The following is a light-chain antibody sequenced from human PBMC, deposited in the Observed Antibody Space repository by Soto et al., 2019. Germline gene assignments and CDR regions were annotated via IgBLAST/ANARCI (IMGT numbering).Light chain of an antibody. CDR3: QRGFT. J-gene: IGKJ3*01. CDR1: QRVSSNY. V-gene: IGKV3-20*01. CDR2: GAS. Sequence: EIVLTPSPGTLSLSPGERATLSCRASQRVSSNYLAWYQQKPGQAPRLLMFGASSRATGIPDRFTGSGSGTDFTLTISSLQPDDFATYYCQRGFTFGPGTKVDNK.